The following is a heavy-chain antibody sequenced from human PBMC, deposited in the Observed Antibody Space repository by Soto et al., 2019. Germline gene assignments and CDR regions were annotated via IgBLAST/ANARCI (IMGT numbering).Heavy chain of an antibody. J-gene: IGHJ6*02. CDR3: ARDRGSGFLCQDYWGMDV. V-gene: IGHV3-7*05. Sequence: EVRLMESGGGLVQPGGSLRLSCAASGFTFSGYWMSWARQAPGKGLEWMANIKQDGSEKYSVDSVKGRFTISRDNAQALLYLQMTGLRGEDTAIYYSARDRGSGFLCQDYWGMDVWGQGTTVIVSS. CDR2: IKQDGSEK. D-gene: IGHD6-19*01. CDR1: GFTFSGYW.